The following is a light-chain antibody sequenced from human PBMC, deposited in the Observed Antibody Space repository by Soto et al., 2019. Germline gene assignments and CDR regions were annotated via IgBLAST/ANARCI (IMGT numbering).Light chain of an antibody. CDR3: MQGTHWPIT. CDR2: KVS. Sequence: LMTHSPVALAVNPGEPSSISCRYTQTLVYSDGNPYLNWFQQRPGQSPRRLIYKVSNRDSGVPDRFSGSGSGTDFTLKISRVEAEDVGVYYCMQGTHWPITFGQGTRLEIK. CDR1: QTLVYSDGNPY. V-gene: IGKV2-30*01. J-gene: IGKJ5*01.